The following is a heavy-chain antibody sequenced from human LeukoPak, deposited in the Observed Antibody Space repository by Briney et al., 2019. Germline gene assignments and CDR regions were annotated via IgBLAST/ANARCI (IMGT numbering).Heavy chain of an antibody. Sequence: VSVMVFCKVSGYTFTSYGISWVRQAPGQGLEWMGWFSAYNGNTNYAQNLQARTTTTTATSTRTAYIELRNLRSNDTTVYYCARDRPHLVGATTSLLHWGQGTLVTVSS. D-gene: IGHD1-26*01. J-gene: IGHJ4*02. CDR1: GYTFTSYG. CDR2: FSAYNGNT. CDR3: ARDRPHLVGATTSLLH. V-gene: IGHV1-18*01.